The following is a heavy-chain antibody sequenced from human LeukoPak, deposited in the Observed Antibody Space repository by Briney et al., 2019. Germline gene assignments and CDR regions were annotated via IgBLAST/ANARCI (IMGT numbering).Heavy chain of an antibody. D-gene: IGHD2-21*02. CDR3: ARHGGDVTHYYHMDV. CDR2: IYYSGST. Sequence: PSETLSLTCTVSGGSISGSVYYWGWIRQPPGKDLEWIGSIYYSGSTYYNPSLKSRLTMSVDTSKNQFSLKLSSVTASDTAVYYCARHGGDVTHYYHMDVWGKGTTVTASS. V-gene: IGHV4-39*01. CDR1: GGSISGSVYY. J-gene: IGHJ6*03.